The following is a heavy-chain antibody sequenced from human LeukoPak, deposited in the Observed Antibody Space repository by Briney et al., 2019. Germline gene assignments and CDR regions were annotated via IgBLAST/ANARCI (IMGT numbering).Heavy chain of an antibody. CDR2: MNPNSGNT. D-gene: IGHD2-2*01. Sequence: ASVKVSCKASGYTFTSYDINWVRQATGQGLEWMGWMNPNSGNTGYAQKFQGRVTITRNTSISTAYMELSSLRSEDTAVYYCAREGYCSSTSCPNREDYYYYMDVWGKGTTVTVSS. J-gene: IGHJ6*03. CDR3: AREGYCSSTSCPNREDYYYYMDV. CDR1: GYTFTSYD. V-gene: IGHV1-8*03.